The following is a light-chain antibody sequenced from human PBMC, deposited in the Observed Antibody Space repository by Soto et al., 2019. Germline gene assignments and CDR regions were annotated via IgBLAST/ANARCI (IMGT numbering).Light chain of an antibody. J-gene: IGKJ3*01. CDR3: QQYYKWPLFT. Sequence: EIVMTQSPATPSVSPGERATLSCRACQSVSSNLAWYQQRRGQAPRLLIYGASTRATGIPARFSGSGSGTEFTLTNSSLQSEDFAVYYCQQYYKWPLFTFGPGTRVDMK. CDR2: GAS. CDR1: QSVSSN. V-gene: IGKV3-15*01.